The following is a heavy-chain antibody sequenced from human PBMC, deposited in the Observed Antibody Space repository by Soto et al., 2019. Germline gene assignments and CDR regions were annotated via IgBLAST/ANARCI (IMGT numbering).Heavy chain of an antibody. J-gene: IGHJ6*03. D-gene: IGHD2-2*01. CDR2: ISGSGGST. CDR3: PRAAYQLSYYYYMDD. CDR1: GFTFSSYA. V-gene: IGHV3-23*01. Sequence: GGSLRLSCAASGFTFSSYAMSWARQAPGKGLEWVSAISGSGGSTYYADSVKGRFTISRDNSTNTLYLQMNSLRAEDTAVYFCPRAAYQLSYYYYMDDWGRGTPVTVSS.